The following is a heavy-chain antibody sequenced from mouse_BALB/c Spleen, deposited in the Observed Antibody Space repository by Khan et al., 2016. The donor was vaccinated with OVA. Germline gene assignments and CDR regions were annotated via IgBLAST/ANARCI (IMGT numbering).Heavy chain of an antibody. CDR2: INTYTGEP. Sequence: QIQLVQSGPELKKPGETVKISCEASGYTFTNYGMNWVKQATGKGLKWMGWINTYTGEPTYADDFKGRFAFSLETSASTAYLQINNLTNEDMATYLCEIGLNYYGSWFAYWGQGTLVTVSA. CDR1: GYTFTNYG. J-gene: IGHJ3*01. V-gene: IGHV9-1*02. CDR3: EIGLNYYGSWFAY. D-gene: IGHD1-1*01.